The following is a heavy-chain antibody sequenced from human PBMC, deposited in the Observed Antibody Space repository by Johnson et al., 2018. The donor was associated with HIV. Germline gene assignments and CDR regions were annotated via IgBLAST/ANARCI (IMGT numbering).Heavy chain of an antibody. CDR1: GFTVSSNY. J-gene: IGHJ3*02. CDR3: ARDKDYGGNHDAFDI. CDR2: IYRGGAT. D-gene: IGHD4-23*01. Sequence: VQLVESGGGLVKPGGSLRLSCAASGFTVSSNYMSWVRQAPGKGLEWVSVIYRGGATYYAASVQGRFTISRDNSKNTLYLQMESLRADDTALYYCARDKDYGGNHDAFDIWGQGTMVTVSS. V-gene: IGHV3-66*01.